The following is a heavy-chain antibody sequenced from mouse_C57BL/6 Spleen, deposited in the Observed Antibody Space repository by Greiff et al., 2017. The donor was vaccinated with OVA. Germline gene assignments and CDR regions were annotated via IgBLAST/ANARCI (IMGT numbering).Heavy chain of an antibody. CDR3: ARHDYGSSYVYFDV. CDR2: ISSGGSYT. V-gene: IGHV5-6*01. D-gene: IGHD1-1*01. CDR1: GFTFSSYG. J-gene: IGHJ1*03. Sequence: EVMLVESGGDLVKPGGSLKLSCAASGFTFSSYGMSWVRQTPDKRLEWVATISSGGSYTYYPDSVKGRFTISRDNAKNTLYLQMSSLKSEDTAMYYCARHDYGSSYVYFDVWGTGTTVTVSS.